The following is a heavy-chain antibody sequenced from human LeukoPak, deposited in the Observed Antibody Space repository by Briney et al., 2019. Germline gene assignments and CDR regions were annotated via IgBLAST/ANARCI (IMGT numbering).Heavy chain of an antibody. Sequence: GRSLRLSCAASGFTFSSYAIHWVRQAPGKGLEWVALISYDGSTKYSTDSVKGRFAISRDNSKNTLYLQMNSLVDEDTAVYYCAKDRYWSRPICWNGDAWGQGTLVTVSS. D-gene: IGHD1-1*01. CDR3: AKDRYWSRPICWNGDA. V-gene: IGHV3-30*09. CDR1: GFTFSSYA. CDR2: ISYDGSTK. J-gene: IGHJ5*02.